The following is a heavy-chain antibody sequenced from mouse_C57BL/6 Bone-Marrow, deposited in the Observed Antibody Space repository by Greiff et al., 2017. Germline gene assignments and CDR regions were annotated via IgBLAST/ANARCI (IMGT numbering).Heavy chain of an antibody. V-gene: IGHV1-64*01. J-gene: IGHJ2*01. Sequence: VQLQESGAELVKPGASVKLSCKASGYTFTSYWMHWVKQRPGQGLEWIGMIHPNSGSTNYNEKFKSKATLTVDKSASTAYMQLSILTSEDSAVYYCARRWFYFDYWGQGTTLTVSS. CDR1: GYTFTSYW. CDR2: IHPNSGST. D-gene: IGHD2-3*01. CDR3: ARRWFYFDY.